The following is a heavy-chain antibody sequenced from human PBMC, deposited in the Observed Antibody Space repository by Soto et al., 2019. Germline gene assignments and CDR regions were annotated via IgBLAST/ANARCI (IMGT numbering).Heavy chain of an antibody. Sequence: PGGSLRLSCAASGFTVSSNYMSWVRQAPGKGLEWVSVIYSGGSTYYADSVKGRFTISRHNPKNTLYLQMNGLRAEDTAVYYCARKINGGYYYYMDVWGKGTTVTVS. CDR2: IYSGGST. CDR3: ARKINGGYYYYMDV. J-gene: IGHJ6*03. V-gene: IGHV3-53*04. CDR1: GFTVSSNY.